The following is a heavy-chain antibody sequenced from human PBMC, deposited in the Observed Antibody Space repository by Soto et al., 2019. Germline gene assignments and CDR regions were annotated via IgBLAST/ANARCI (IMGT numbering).Heavy chain of an antibody. V-gene: IGHV4-39*01. J-gene: IGHJ4*02. Sequence: SETLSLTCTVSGGSISSSSYYWGWIRQPPGKGLEWIGSIYYSGSTYYNPSLKSRVTISVDTSKNQFSLKLTSVTAADTAVYYCARHSDTAMVTVPYWGQGTLVTVSS. CDR3: ARHSDTAMVTVPY. D-gene: IGHD5-18*01. CDR1: GGSISSSSYY. CDR2: IYYSGST.